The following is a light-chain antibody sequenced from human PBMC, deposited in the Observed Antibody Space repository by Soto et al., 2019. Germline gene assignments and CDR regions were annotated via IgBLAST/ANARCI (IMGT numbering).Light chain of an antibody. Sequence: DIQMTQSPSSVSASVGDRVTITCRASQGISSWLAWYQQKPGKAPKLLIYTVSSLQSGVPSRFSGSGSGTASTRTITPLQPEDFAPSYGQNANCFPRSFGGGTKVEIK. CDR3: QNANCFPRS. CDR1: QGISSW. J-gene: IGKJ4*01. CDR2: TVS. V-gene: IGKV1-12*01.